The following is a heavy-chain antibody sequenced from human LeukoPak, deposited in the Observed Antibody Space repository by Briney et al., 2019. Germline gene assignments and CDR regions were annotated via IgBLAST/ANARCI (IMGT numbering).Heavy chain of an antibody. D-gene: IGHD3-22*01. Sequence: TLSLTCAVSGGSISSGGYYWSWIRQHPGKGLEWIGYIYYSGSTYYNPSLKSRVTISVDTSKNQFSLKLSSVTAADTAVYYCARFPYYYDSSGYYWFDPWGQGTLVTVSS. CDR3: ARFPYYYDSSGYYWFDP. CDR1: GGSISSGGYY. CDR2: IYYSGST. J-gene: IGHJ5*02. V-gene: IGHV4-31*11.